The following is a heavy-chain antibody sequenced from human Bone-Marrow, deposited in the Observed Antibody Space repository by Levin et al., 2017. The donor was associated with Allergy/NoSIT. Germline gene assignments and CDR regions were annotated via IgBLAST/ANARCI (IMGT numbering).Heavy chain of an antibody. CDR3: ASGTRSYYFDY. D-gene: IGHD2-2*01. V-gene: IGHV4-59*01. Sequence: ESLKISCTVSADSIDGYYWSWIRQAPGKGLEWIGYIFSSGSTYSNPSLQSRVTILIDTSKKHISLSLSSVTAADTAVYFCASGTRSYYFDYWSQGSLVTVSS. CDR2: IFSSGST. J-gene: IGHJ4*02. CDR1: ADSIDGYY.